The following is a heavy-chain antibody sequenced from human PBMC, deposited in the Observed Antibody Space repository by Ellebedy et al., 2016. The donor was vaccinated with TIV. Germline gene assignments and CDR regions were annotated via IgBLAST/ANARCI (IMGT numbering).Heavy chain of an antibody. D-gene: IGHD4-17*01. CDR1: GFTFSSYG. V-gene: IGHV3-30*02. Sequence: GESLKISCAASGFTFSSYGMHWVRQAPGKGLEWVAFIRYDGSNKYYADSVKGRFTISRDNSKNTLYLQMNSLRAEDTAVYYCAKERLRFLDYWGQGTLVTVSS. CDR2: IRYDGSNK. J-gene: IGHJ4*02. CDR3: AKERLRFLDY.